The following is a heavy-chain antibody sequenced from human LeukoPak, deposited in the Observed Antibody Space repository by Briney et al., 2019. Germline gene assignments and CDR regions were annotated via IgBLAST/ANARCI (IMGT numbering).Heavy chain of an antibody. J-gene: IGHJ4*02. D-gene: IGHD7-27*01. CDR1: GGSISSGGPR. CDR3: ARDWGTYFDY. Sequence: NSSETLSLTCNVSGGSISSGGPRWSWIRQHPGKGLEWIGYIYYSGSTYYNPSLESRLTMSVDTSKNQFSLHLTSVAAADTAVCYCARDWGTYFDYWGQGTLVTVSS. CDR2: IYYSGST. V-gene: IGHV4-31*03.